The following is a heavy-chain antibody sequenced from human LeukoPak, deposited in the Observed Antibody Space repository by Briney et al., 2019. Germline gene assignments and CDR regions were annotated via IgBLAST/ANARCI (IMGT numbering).Heavy chain of an antibody. V-gene: IGHV3-30-3*01. J-gene: IGHJ4*02. CDR2: ISYDGSNK. CDR3: ARDSGYCSGGSCYFDY. Sequence: GGSLRLSCAASGFTFSSYAMHWVRQAPGKGLEWVAVISYDGSNKYYADSVKGRFTISRDNSKNTLYLQMNSLRAEDTAVYYCARDSGYCSGGSCYFDYWGQGTLGTVSS. CDR1: GFTFSSYA. D-gene: IGHD2-15*01.